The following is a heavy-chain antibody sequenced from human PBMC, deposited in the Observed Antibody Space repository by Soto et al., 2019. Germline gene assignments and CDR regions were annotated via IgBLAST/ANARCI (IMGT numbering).Heavy chain of an antibody. CDR3: ARAYYYDSSGYPYFDY. CDR2: TRNKANSYTT. Sequence: EVQLVEAGGGLVQPGGSLRLSCAASGFTFSDHYMDWVRQAPGKGLEWVGRTRNKANSYTTEYAASVKGRFTISRDDAKNSLYLQMKSMKTEDTAVYYCARAYYYDSSGYPYFDYWGQGTLVTVSS. V-gene: IGHV3-72*01. J-gene: IGHJ4*02. D-gene: IGHD3-22*01. CDR1: GFTFSDHY.